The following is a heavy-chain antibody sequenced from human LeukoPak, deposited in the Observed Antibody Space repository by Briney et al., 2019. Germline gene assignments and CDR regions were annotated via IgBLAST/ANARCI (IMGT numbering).Heavy chain of an antibody. D-gene: IGHD3-16*01. V-gene: IGHV3-33*01. J-gene: IGHJ4*02. Sequence: GGSLRLSCAASGFTFSSYGMHWVRQAPGKGLEWVAVIWYDGSNKYCADSVKGRFTISRDNSKNTLYLQMNSLRAEDTAVYYCARGLGNDYYFDYWGQGTLVTVSS. CDR3: ARGLGNDYYFDY. CDR2: IWYDGSNK. CDR1: GFTFSSYG.